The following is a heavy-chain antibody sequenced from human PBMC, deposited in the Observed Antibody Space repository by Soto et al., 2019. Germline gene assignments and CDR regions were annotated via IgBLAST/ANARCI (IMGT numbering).Heavy chain of an antibody. D-gene: IGHD5-12*01. CDR2: IYSGGTI. CDR1: GITVSSDY. V-gene: IGHV3-66*01. J-gene: IGHJ3*02. Sequence: GGSLRLSCAANGITVSSDYMSWVRQAPGKGLEWISVIYSGGTIYYADSVKGRFTISRDSSENMVYLQMNSLRAEDTAVYYCTRDSPVIVAAPSAFDIWGPGTMVTVSS. CDR3: TRDSPVIVAAPSAFDI.